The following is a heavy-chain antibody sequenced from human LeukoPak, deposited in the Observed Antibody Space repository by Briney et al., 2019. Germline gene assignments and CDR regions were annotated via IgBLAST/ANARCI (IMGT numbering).Heavy chain of an antibody. J-gene: IGHJ4*02. CDR3: TREGYGVDS. V-gene: IGHV3-7*01. D-gene: IGHD5-18*01. Sequence: GGSLRLSCAASGFTFSGFWMSWVRQAPGKGLEWVANIKQDGSENYYVDSVKGRFIISRDNARNSLYLQMNSLRAEDTAMYYCTREGYGVDSWGQGTLVTVAS. CDR2: IKQDGSEN. CDR1: GFTFSGFW.